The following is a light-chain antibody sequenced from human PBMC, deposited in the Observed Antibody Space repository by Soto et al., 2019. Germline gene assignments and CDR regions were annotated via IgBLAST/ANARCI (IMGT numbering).Light chain of an antibody. CDR2: GAS. CDR3: QQYGKTTWT. J-gene: IGKJ1*01. V-gene: IGKV3-20*01. Sequence: ELVLTQSPGTLSLSPGEKATVSCRASQSVISNYLAWYQQKPGQAPRLLIYGASSRATGIPDRFSGSGSETDFSLAISRLEPEDFAVYYCQQYGKTTWTFCQGTKVEIK. CDR1: QSVISNY.